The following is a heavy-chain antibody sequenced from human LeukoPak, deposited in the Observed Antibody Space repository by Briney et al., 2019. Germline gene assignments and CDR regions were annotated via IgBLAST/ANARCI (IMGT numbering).Heavy chain of an antibody. CDR2: INHSGST. CDR3: ARGHDFWSGYYLT. J-gene: IGHJ5*02. V-gene: IGHV4-34*01. Sequence: PSETLSLTCAVYGGSFSGYYWSWIRQPPGKGLEWIGEINHSGSTNYNPSLKSRVTMSVDTSKNQFSLKLSSVTAADTAVYYCARGHDFWSGYYLTWGQGTLVTVSS. D-gene: IGHD3-3*01. CDR1: GGSFSGYY.